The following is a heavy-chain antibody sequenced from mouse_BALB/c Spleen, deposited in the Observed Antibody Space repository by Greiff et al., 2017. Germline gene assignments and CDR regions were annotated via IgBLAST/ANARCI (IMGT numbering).Heavy chain of an antibody. CDR2: IWTGGGT. V-gene: IGHV2-9-2*01. CDR1: GFSLTSYD. Sequence: VMLVESGPGLVAPSQCLSITCTVSGFSLTSYDISWIRQTPGKGLEWLGVIWTGGGTTDNSAFMSRLCTSKDNSKSQVFLKMNSLQTDDTAIYYCVRDRGYYGSSYEAWFAYWGQGTLVTVSA. J-gene: IGHJ3*01. CDR3: VRDRGYYGSSYEAWFAY. D-gene: IGHD1-1*01.